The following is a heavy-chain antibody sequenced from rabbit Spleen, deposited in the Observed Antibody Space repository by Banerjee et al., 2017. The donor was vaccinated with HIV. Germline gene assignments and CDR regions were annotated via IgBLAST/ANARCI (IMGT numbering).Heavy chain of an antibody. Sequence: QEQLVESGGGLVKPGASLTLTCTASGFSFSSSDYMCWVRQAPGKGLEWIACVDAGADSAYYATWAKGRFTISKTSSTTVTLQMTSLTAADTATYFCTRPVANYGHANNLWGPGTLVTVS. CDR1: GFSFSSSDY. D-gene: IGHD3-1*01. CDR2: VDAGADSA. V-gene: IGHV1S45*01. J-gene: IGHJ6*01. CDR3: TRPVANYGHANNL.